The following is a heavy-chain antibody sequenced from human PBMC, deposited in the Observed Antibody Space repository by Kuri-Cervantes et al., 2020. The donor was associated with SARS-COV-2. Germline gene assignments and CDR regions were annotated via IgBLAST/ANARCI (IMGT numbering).Heavy chain of an antibody. CDR2: IYHSGST. CDR3: ARVPIAAPEY. CDR1: GGSISSGGYY. D-gene: IGHD6-13*01. J-gene: IGHJ4*02. V-gene: IGHV4-30-2*01. Sequence: SETLSLTCTVSGGSISSGGYYWSWIRQPPGKGLEWIGYIYHSGSTYYNPSLKSRVTISVDRSKNQFSLKLSSVTAADTAVYYCARVPIAAPEYWGQGTLVTVSS.